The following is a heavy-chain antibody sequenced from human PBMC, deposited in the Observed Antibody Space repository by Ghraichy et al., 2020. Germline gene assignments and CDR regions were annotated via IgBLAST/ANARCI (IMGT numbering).Heavy chain of an antibody. V-gene: IGHV3-21*01. CDR3: GTYIQRAPQDD. Sequence: GGSLRLSCADSGFTFSAYAMIWVHKAPGTRMDWVSSILSSSTYTYYADAVKSRFTISRDNTQNSVYLQMNSLRAEETAVYYCGTYIQRAPQDDWGQRTLVSVSS. J-gene: IGHJ4*02. D-gene: IGHD5-18*01. CDR1: GFTFSAYA. CDR2: ILSSSTYT.